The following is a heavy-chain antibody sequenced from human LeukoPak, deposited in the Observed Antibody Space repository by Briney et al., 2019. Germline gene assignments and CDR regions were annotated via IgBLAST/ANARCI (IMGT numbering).Heavy chain of an antibody. CDR2: ISSNGSTK. CDR3: VKDTIEKSYSTNWYYAFDI. D-gene: IGHD6-13*01. CDR1: EFTFSNYA. V-gene: IGHV3-64D*09. Sequence: GGSLRLSCSASEFTFSNYAMHWVRQAPGKGLEHVSAISSNGSTKYYADSVKGRFTISRDNSWNTLYLLMSSMRPEDTAVYYCVKDTIEKSYSTNWYYAFDIWGQGTLVTVSS. J-gene: IGHJ3*02.